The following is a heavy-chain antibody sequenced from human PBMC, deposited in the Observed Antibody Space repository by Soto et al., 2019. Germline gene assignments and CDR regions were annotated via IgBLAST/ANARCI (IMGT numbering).Heavy chain of an antibody. J-gene: IGHJ2*01. CDR1: GFTFSSYA. V-gene: IGHV3-30*04. D-gene: IGHD4-17*01. CDR2: ISYDGRNK. CDR3: ARVEETTGVTRYWYFDL. Sequence: QVQLVESGGGVVQPGRSLRLSCAASGFTFSSYAMHWVRQAPGKGLEWVALISYDGRNKYYADSVKGRFTISRDNSKNTLYLQMNSLRAEDTAVYYWARVEETTGVTRYWYFDLWGRGTLVTVSS.